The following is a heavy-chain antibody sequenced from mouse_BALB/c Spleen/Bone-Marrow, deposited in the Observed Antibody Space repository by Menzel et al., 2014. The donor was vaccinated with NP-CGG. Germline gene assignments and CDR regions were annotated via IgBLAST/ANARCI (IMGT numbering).Heavy chain of an antibody. V-gene: IGHV5-6-5*01. Sequence: EVHLVESGGGLVKPGGSLKLSCAASGFTFSSYAMSWVRQTPEKRLEWVASISSGGSTYYPDSVKGRFNISRDNARNILYLQMSRLRSKDTSMYYCARGDSSGYPYAMDYWGQGTSVTVSS. J-gene: IGHJ4*01. D-gene: IGHD3-2*02. CDR2: ISSGGST. CDR1: GFTFSSYA. CDR3: ARGDSSGYPYAMDY.